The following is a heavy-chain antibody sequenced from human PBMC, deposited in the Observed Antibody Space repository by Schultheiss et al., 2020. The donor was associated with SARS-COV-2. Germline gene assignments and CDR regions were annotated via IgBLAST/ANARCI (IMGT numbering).Heavy chain of an antibody. V-gene: IGHV3-30*01. CDR3: ARDAELHSSGYLYYFDY. CDR2: ISYDGSNK. CDR1: GFTFSSYA. J-gene: IGHJ4*02. Sequence: GGSLRLSCAASGFTFSSYAMHWVRRAPGKGLEWVAVISYDGSNKYYADSVKGRFTISRDNSKNTLYLQMNSLRAEDTAVYYCARDAELHSSGYLYYFDYWGQGTLVTVSS. D-gene: IGHD3-22*01.